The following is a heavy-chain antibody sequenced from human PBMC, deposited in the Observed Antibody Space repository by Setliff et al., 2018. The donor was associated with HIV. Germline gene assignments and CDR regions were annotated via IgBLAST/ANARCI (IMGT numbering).Heavy chain of an antibody. D-gene: IGHD3-22*01. J-gene: IGHJ4*01. CDR3: THFTYYRDVYFDS. CDR2: IYWDDDV. CDR1: GFSLAATGVG. Sequence: PTLVNPPQTLTLTCTFSGFSLAATGVGVGWVRQPPGEGLEWLALIYWDDDVRYNPSLESRLTITKDTPKNQVVLTMSNMDPVDTATYFCTHFTYYRDVYFDSWGQGTLVTVSS. V-gene: IGHV2-5*02.